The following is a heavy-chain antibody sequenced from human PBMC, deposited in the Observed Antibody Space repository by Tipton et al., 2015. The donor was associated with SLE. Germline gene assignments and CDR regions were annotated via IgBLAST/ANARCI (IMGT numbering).Heavy chain of an antibody. Sequence: QLVQSGPEVKKPGASVKVSCKASGYSFTSYDLNWVRQATGQGLEWMGLMNPNGGNTAYAQKFQGRVTMTRNTSISTAYMELSSLRSDDTAVYYCARGSVLGYWGQGTLVTVSS. J-gene: IGHJ4*02. CDR2: MNPNGGNT. V-gene: IGHV1-8*01. CDR1: GYSFTSYD. D-gene: IGHD3-16*01. CDR3: ARGSVLGY.